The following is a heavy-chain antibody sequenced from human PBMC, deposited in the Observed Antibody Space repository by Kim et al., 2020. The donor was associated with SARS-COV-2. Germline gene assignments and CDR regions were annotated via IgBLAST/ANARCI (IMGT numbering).Heavy chain of an antibody. CDR2: IYHSGST. J-gene: IGHJ5*02. V-gene: IGHV4-30-2*01. D-gene: IGHD3-22*01. CDR3: ARVDVENYYDSSGYYYRFDP. CDR1: GGSISSGGYS. Sequence: SETLSLTCAVSGGSISSGGYSWSWIRQPPGKGLEWIGYIYHSGSTYYNPSLKSRVTISVDRSKNQFSLKLSSVTAADTAVYYCARVDVENYYDSSGYYYRFDPWGQGTLVTVSS.